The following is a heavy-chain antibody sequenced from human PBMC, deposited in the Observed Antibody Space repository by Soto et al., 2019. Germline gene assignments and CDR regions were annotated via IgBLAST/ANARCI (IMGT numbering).Heavy chain of an antibody. CDR2: ISAYNGNT. V-gene: IGHV1-18*04. D-gene: IGHD1-26*01. Sequence: AASVKVSCKASGYTFTSYGISWVRQAPGQGLEWMGWISAYNGNTNYAQKLQGRVTMTTDTSTSTAYMELRSLRSDDTAVYYCAITGGSYADYYYGMDVWGQGTTVTVSS. CDR3: AITGGSYADYYYGMDV. J-gene: IGHJ6*02. CDR1: GYTFTSYG.